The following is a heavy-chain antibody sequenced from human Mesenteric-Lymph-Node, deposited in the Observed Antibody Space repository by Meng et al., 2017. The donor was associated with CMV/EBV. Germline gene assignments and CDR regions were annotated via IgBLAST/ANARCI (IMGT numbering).Heavy chain of an antibody. J-gene: IGHJ4*02. Sequence: QGRLQQWGAGLLKPSETLSLTVAVYGGSFSGYYWSWIRQPPGKGLEWIGEINHSGSTNYNPSLKSRVTISVDTSKNQFSLKLSSVTAADTAVYYCARHQRWLKSEGGFNYWGQGTLVTVSS. CDR3: ARHQRWLKSEGGFNY. V-gene: IGHV4-34*01. D-gene: IGHD4-23*01. CDR2: INHSGST. CDR1: GGSFSGYY.